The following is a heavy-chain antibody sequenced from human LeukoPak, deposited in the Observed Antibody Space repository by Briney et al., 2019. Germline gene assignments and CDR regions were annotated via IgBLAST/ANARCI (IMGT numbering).Heavy chain of an antibody. CDR3: ARHSGSRTKFYYFDY. J-gene: IGHJ4*02. CDR2: IYYSGST. V-gene: IGHV4-59*01. Sequence: SETLSLTCTVSGGSISSYYWSWIRQPPGKGLEWIGYIYYSGSTNYNPSLKSRVTISVDTSKNQFSLKLSSVTAADPAVYYCARHSGSRTKFYYFDYWGQGTLVTVSS. D-gene: IGHD6-19*01. CDR1: GGSISSYY.